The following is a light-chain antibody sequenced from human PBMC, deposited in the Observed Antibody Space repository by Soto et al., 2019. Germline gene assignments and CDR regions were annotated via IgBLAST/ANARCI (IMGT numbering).Light chain of an antibody. CDR3: QQYAVSPIT. Sequence: IVLTQSPGTLSLSPGERATLSCRASQTVNRNYLGWYQQKPGQAPRLLIYGAFNRATGIPDRFSGSGSGTDFTLTISRLEPEDFAVFYCQQYAVSPITFGQGTRLEIK. J-gene: IGKJ5*01. V-gene: IGKV3-20*01. CDR2: GAF. CDR1: QTVNRNY.